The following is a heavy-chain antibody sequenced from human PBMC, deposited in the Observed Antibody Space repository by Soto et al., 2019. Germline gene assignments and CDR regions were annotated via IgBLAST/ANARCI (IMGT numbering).Heavy chain of an antibody. CDR3: ARGTAYYDFWSSQREAHRQGSLIEY. Sequence: SETLSLTCAVYGGSFSGYYWSGIRQPPGKGLEWIGEINHSGSTNYNPSLKSRVTISADKYKNPFSLKLSSVTDEDTAVYYCARGTAYYDFWSSQREAHRQGSLIEYWGQGNLVTVS. J-gene: IGHJ4*02. V-gene: IGHV4-34*01. CDR1: GGSFSGYY. CDR2: INHSGST. D-gene: IGHD3-3*01.